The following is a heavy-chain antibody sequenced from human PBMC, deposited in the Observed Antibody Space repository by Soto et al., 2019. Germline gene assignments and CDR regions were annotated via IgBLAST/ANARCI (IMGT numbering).Heavy chain of an antibody. Sequence: SGGSLILSCAAAGFTFSSYSMNWVRQAPGKGLEWVSSISSSSSYIYYADSVKGRFTISRDNSKNTLFLQIDSLRAEDTAIYYCAKAGALTSAFRFDLWGQGTLVTVSS. V-gene: IGHV3-21*04. CDR1: GFTFSSYS. CDR3: AKAGALTSAFRFDL. D-gene: IGHD3-10*01. CDR2: ISSSSSYI. J-gene: IGHJ4*02.